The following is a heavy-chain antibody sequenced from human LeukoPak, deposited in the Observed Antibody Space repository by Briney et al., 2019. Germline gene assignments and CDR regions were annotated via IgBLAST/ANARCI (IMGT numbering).Heavy chain of an antibody. Sequence: GGSLRLSCAASGFTFSDSYMSWIRQTPGKGLEWLSYISSSSSDTNYADSVKGRFTISRDNAKNSLYLQMNSLKTEDTAVYYCTRDLGVTTTVGLLDFWGQGTLVTVSS. J-gene: IGHJ4*02. CDR1: GFTFSDSY. D-gene: IGHD4-23*01. CDR3: TRDLGVTTTVGLLDF. CDR2: ISSSSSDT. V-gene: IGHV3-11*05.